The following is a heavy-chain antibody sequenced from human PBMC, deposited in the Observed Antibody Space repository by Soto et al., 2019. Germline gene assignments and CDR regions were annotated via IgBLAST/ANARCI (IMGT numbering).Heavy chain of an antibody. D-gene: IGHD1-1*01. CDR1: GYIFTGYY. J-gene: IGHJ3*02. CDR3: ARGRICGTTIERFNLQNDAFDI. V-gene: IGHV1-2*04. Sequence: ASVKVSCKASGYIFTGYYMHWVRQAPGQGLEWMGWINPHSDNTNYAQKFQGWVTMTRDTSSSTANMEVSRPTSDDTAVYYCARGRICGTTIERFNLQNDAFDIWGQGTMVTVS. CDR2: INPHSDNT.